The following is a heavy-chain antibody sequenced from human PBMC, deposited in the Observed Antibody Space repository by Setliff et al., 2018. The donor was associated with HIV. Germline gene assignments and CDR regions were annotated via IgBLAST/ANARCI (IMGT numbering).Heavy chain of an antibody. V-gene: IGHV4-39*01. CDR3: ARQGLVLVPASIDWRLPPSPIDY. CDR2: VYYSGST. CDR1: GDSISSSGPGYY. Sequence: PSETLSLTCTVSGDSISSSGPGYYWGWVRQPPGGGLEWIGSVYYSGSTYYDPSLKSRITISVDTSKNQFSLRLSSVTAADTAVYYCARQGLVLVPASIDWRLPPSPIDYWGQGALVTVSS. J-gene: IGHJ4*02. D-gene: IGHD2-2*01.